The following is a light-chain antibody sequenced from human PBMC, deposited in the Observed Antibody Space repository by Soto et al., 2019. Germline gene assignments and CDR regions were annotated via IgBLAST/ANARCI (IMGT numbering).Light chain of an antibody. V-gene: IGLV2-14*01. CDR1: SSDVGGYNY. CDR3: SSYTTSNTRQIV. CDR2: DVS. J-gene: IGLJ1*01. Sequence: QSALTQPASVSGSPGQSITISCTGTSSDVGGYNYVSWYQQHPGKAPKFMIYDVSNRPSGASNRFSGSKSGNTASLTISGLQAEDEADYYCSSYTTSNTRQIVFGTGTK.